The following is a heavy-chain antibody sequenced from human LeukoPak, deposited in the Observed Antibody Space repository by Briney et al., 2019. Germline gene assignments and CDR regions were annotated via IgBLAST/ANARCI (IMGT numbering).Heavy chain of an antibody. V-gene: IGHV4-4*07. Sequence: SETLSLTCTVSGGSISSYYWSWIRQPAGKGLEWLGRIYTSGSTNYNPSLKSRVTTSVDTSKNQFSLKLSSVTAADTAVYYCARGRVVGATGDAFDIWGQGTMVTVSS. CDR3: ARGRVVGATGDAFDI. J-gene: IGHJ3*02. D-gene: IGHD1-26*01. CDR1: GGSISSYY. CDR2: IYTSGST.